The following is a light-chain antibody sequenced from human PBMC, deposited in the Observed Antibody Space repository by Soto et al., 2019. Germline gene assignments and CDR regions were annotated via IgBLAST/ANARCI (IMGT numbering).Light chain of an antibody. J-gene: IGLJ2*01. CDR1: SSDVGGYNY. CDR2: EVS. CDR3: SSYTSSRTVV. V-gene: IGLV2-14*01. Sequence: QSALTQPASVSVSPGQSITISCTGTSSDVGGYNYVSWYQQHTGKAPKLMIYEVSNRPSGVSNRFSGSKSGNTASLPISGLQAEDEADYYCSSYTSSRTVVFGGGTKLTVL.